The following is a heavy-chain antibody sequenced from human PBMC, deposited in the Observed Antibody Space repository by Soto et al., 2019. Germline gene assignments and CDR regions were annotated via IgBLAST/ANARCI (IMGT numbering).Heavy chain of an antibody. D-gene: IGHD3-10*01. J-gene: IGHJ6*02. CDR3: ARDFTTRSYGVDV. Sequence: QAQLVHSGAEVKKPGASVKVSCKASGYTFTGAYIHWVRQAPGQGLEWMGCINPTSGGTEVAPKVQCRVTVPRDTSITTVYMEMNRLRSGDTGVYYCARDFTTRSYGVDVWGQGTSVTVSS. CDR2: INPTSGGT. V-gene: IGHV1-2*02. CDR1: GYTFTGAY.